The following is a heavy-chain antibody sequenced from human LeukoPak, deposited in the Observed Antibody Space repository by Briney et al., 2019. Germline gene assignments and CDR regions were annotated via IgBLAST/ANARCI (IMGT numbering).Heavy chain of an antibody. V-gene: IGHV3-33*01. CDR2: IWYDGSDK. Sequence: PGTSLRLSCAASGFTFSTYGMHWVRQAPGKGLEWVALIWYDGSDKYYADSVKGRFTISRDNSKNTVYLQMSSLRVEDTAVYYCARAWGYRGYDWGYFDYWGQGTLVTVSS. CDR1: GFTFSTYG. CDR3: ARAWGYRGYDWGYFDY. J-gene: IGHJ4*02. D-gene: IGHD5-12*01.